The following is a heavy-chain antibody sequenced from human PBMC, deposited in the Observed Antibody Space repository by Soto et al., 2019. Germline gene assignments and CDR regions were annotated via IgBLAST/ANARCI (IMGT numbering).Heavy chain of an antibody. CDR1: GFTFSSYA. V-gene: IGHV3-23*01. J-gene: IGHJ4*02. D-gene: IGHD1-7*01. CDR2: ISGSGGST. Sequence: GVLRLSWAASGFTFSSYAMSWVRQAPGKGLEWVSAISGSGGSTYYADSVKGRFTISRDNSKNTLYLQMNSLRAEDTAVYYCAKSGTGTRKVAAYFDSWGQGTLVTVSS. CDR3: AKSGTGTRKVAAYFDS.